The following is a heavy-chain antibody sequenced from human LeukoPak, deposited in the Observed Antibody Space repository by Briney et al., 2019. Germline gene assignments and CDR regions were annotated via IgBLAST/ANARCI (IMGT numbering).Heavy chain of an antibody. D-gene: IGHD3-22*01. CDR3: ARDLDDYYDSSGHEGFDY. CDR2: ISSSSSYI. J-gene: IGHJ4*02. Sequence: GGSLRLSCAASGFTFSSYSMNWVRQAPGKGLEWVSSISSSSSYIYYADSVKGRFTISRDNVKNSLYLQMNSLRAEDTAVYYCARDLDDYYDSSGHEGFDYWGQGTLVTVSS. V-gene: IGHV3-21*01. CDR1: GFTFSSYS.